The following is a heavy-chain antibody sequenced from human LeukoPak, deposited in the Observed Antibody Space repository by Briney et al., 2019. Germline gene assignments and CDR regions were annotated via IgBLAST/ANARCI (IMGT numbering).Heavy chain of an antibody. Sequence: PSETLSLTCTVSGGSISSSNYYWGWIRQPPGKGLEWIGSIYYSGYTYYNPSVESRVTISVDTSKNQFSLKLSSVTAADTAVYYCAREPVVVITRGFDYWGQGTLVTVSS. CDR2: IYYSGYT. CDR3: AREPVVVITRGFDY. J-gene: IGHJ4*02. CDR1: GGSISSSNYY. V-gene: IGHV4-39*02. D-gene: IGHD3-22*01.